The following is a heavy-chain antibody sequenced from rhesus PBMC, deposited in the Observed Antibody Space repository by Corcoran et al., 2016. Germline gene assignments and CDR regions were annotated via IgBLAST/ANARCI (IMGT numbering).Heavy chain of an antibody. CDR3: ARLSYGSNDAFDF. Sequence: QVQLVQSGAEVKQPGASVKVSCKASGYTFTSYGMNWVRQAHGQPLEWMGCINPDTGNPTYAQGFKDRFTFSMDTSISTAYLQISSLKAEDTAVYYCARLSYGSNDAFDFWGQGLRVTVSS. D-gene: IGHD4-29*01. CDR1: GYTFTSYG. J-gene: IGHJ3*01. CDR2: INPDTGNP. V-gene: IGHV7-114*01.